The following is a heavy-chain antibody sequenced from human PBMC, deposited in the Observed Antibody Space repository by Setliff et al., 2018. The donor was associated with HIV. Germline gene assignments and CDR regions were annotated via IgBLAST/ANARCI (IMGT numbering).Heavy chain of an antibody. CDR2: IHSSGNT. CDR1: GVSLSDYY. V-gene: IGHV4-34*01. Sequence: PSETLSLTCAVYGVSLSDYYWSWIRQPPGKGLEWLGEIHSSGNTNYSPSLKGRVTISVGTPKNQYSLKLKSVTAADTAVYYCARVREGFLPYDAFEIWGQGTMVTVSS. J-gene: IGHJ3*02. CDR3: ARVREGFLPYDAFEI. D-gene: IGHD3-3*01.